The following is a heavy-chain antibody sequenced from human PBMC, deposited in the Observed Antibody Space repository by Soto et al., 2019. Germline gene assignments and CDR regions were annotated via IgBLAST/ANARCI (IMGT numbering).Heavy chain of an antibody. CDR1: GFTFSSYA. V-gene: IGHV3-23*01. D-gene: IGHD3-16*02. J-gene: IGHJ4*02. Sequence: PGGSLRLSCAASGFTFSSYAMSWVRQAPGKGLEWVSAISGSGGSTYYADSVKGRFTISRDNSKNTLYLQMNSLRAEDTAVYYCWLFGGTPRYVWGSYRSSTFDYWGQGTLVTVSS. CDR2: ISGSGGST. CDR3: WLFGGTPRYVWGSYRSSTFDY.